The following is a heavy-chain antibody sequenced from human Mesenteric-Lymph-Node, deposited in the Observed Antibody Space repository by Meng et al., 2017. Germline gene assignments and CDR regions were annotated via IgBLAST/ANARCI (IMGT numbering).Heavy chain of an antibody. Sequence: GESLKISCAASGFTFSNAWMTWVRQAPGKGLEWVGRIKSKTYGGTAEYGAPVKGRFTISREDSKNTHYLQMNSLKTEDTAVYYCTTGAFTGESDAYDFWGQGTMVTVSS. CDR1: GFTFSNAW. D-gene: IGHD7-27*01. CDR2: IKSKTYGGTA. J-gene: IGHJ3*01. CDR3: TTGAFTGESDAYDF. V-gene: IGHV3-15*01.